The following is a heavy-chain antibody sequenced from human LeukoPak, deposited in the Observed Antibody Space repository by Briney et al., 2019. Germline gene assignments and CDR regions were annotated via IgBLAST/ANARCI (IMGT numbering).Heavy chain of an antibody. V-gene: IGHV3-15*01. CDR1: GFTSTNAW. D-gene: IGHD3-10*01. CDR2: IKSKTDGETT. J-gene: IGHJ4*02. CDR3: TTDLGTYYHGSQRLIPIDY. Sequence: GGSLRLSCVDSGFTSTNAWMSWVRQAPGKGLEWIGRIKSKTDGETTNYAEPVRGRFTISRDDSKSAVYLQVNSLKIEDTAVYYCTTDLGTYYHGSQRLIPIDYWGQGTLVTVSS.